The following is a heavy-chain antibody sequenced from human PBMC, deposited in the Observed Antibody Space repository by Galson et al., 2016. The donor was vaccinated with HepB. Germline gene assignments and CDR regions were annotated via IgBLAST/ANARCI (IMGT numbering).Heavy chain of an antibody. CDR1: GFTFTNSW. CDR2: VSPHGGEE. D-gene: IGHD4-11*01. V-gene: IGHV3-7*02. Sequence: SLRLSCAASGFTFTNSWMNWVRQTPGTGLEWVANVSPHGGEEYYVDSVKGRFTISRDNAGTSLFLQMDSLRVDDTAVYYCAATTVGSGGTRRFDHWGHGILVTVSS. J-gene: IGHJ4*01. CDR3: AATTVGSGGTRRFDH.